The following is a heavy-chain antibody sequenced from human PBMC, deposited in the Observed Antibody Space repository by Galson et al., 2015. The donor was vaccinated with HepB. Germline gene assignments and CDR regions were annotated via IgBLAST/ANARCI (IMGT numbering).Heavy chain of an antibody. CDR2: IKSDGSST. V-gene: IGHV3-74*01. CDR3: ARDPNRVPDYSDYPYNWFDP. Sequence: SLRLSCAASEFTFSSYWMNWVRHAPGKGLVWVSRIKSDGSSTSYADSVKGRFTISRDNAKNTLYLQMNSLRAEDTAVYYCARDPNRVPDYSDYPYNWFDPWGQGTLVTVSS. CDR1: EFTFSSYW. J-gene: IGHJ5*02. D-gene: IGHD4-11*01.